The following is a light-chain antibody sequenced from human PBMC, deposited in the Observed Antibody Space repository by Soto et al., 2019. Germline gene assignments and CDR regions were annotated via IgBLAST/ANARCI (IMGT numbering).Light chain of an antibody. J-gene: IGKJ2*01. CDR3: QLYGSSPPRT. CDR2: GAS. Sequence: EIVLTQSPGTLSLSPGERATLSCRASQSISSNYLAWYQQKPGQAPRLLIYGASSRATGIPDRFSGSGAGPDFTLTIRRLEPEDFAVYYCQLYGSSPPRTFGQGTKLEIK. CDR1: QSISSNY. V-gene: IGKV3-20*01.